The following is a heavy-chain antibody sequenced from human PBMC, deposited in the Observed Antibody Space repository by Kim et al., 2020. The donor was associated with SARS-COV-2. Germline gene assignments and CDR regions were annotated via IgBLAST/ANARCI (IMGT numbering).Heavy chain of an antibody. CDR1: GYTFTSYY. J-gene: IGHJ5*02. D-gene: IGHD1-26*01. CDR2: INPSGGST. V-gene: IGHV1-46*01. Sequence: ASVKVSCKASGYTFTSYYMHWVRQAPGQGLEWMGIINPSGGSTSYAQKFQGRVTMTRDTSTSTVYMELSSLRSEDTAVYYCARDSRLGSGSYYGGWFDPWGQGTLVTVSS. CDR3: ARDSRLGSGSYYGGWFDP.